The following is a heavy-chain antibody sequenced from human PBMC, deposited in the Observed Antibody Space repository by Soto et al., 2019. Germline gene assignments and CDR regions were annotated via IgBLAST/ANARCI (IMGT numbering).Heavy chain of an antibody. D-gene: IGHD3-10*01. CDR2: IRAYNGNT. J-gene: IGHJ5*01. CDR3: AVGITMIRVVINNWLDS. CDR1: GYTFSTYA. Sequence: QVQLVQSGAEVKKPGASVKVSCKASGYTFSTYAISWVRQAPGQGLGWMEWIRAYNGNTNSAQKFQGWVTMTTATSTSTAYMELRSLRSDDTAVYNCAVGITMIRVVINNWLDSWGQGTLVNVSS. V-gene: IGHV1-18*01.